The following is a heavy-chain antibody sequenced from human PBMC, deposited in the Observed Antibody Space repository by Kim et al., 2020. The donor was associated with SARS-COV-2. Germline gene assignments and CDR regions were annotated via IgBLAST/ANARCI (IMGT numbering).Heavy chain of an antibody. V-gene: IGHV3-33*06. D-gene: IGHD6-19*01. J-gene: IGHJ4*02. CDR3: AKDLRSNSGWELDY. CDR2: AWYVGTNK. CDR1: GFTFSNYG. Sequence: GGSLRLSCAASGFTFSNYGMHWVRQAPGKGLGWVAVAWYVGTNKYCADSVKGRFTISRDNSKNTLYLQMNSLRAEDTAVYYCAKDLRSNSGWELDYWGQGTLVTVSS.